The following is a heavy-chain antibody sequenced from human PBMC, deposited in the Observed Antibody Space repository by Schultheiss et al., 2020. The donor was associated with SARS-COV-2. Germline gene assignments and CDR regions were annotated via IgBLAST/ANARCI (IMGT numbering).Heavy chain of an antibody. CDR3: ARVSSGRSYYYGMDV. CDR2: INHSGST. CDR1: GGSISSSSYY. D-gene: IGHD6-6*01. Sequence: SETLSLTCTVSGGSISSSSYYWGWIRQPPGKGLEWIGEINHSGSTYYNPSLKSRVTISVDTSKNQLSLKVTSVSAADTAVYYCARVSSGRSYYYGMDVWGQGTTVTVSS. J-gene: IGHJ6*02. V-gene: IGHV4-39*07.